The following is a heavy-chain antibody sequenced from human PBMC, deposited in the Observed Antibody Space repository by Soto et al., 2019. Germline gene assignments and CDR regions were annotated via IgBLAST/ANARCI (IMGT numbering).Heavy chain of an antibody. J-gene: IGHJ3*02. CDR1: GGTFSSYA. CDR3: AREHRSVWCSSGWSHDAFDN. D-gene: IGHD6-19*01. CDR2: IIPIFGTA. Sequence: SVKVSCKASGGTFSSYAISWVRQAPGQGLKWMGGIIPIFGTANYAQKFQGRVTITADESTSTAYMELSSLRSEDTAVYYCAREHRSVWCSSGWSHDAFDNWGQGTMVTVSS. V-gene: IGHV1-69*13.